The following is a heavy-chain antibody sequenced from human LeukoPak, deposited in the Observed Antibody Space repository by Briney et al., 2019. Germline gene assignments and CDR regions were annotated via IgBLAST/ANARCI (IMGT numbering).Heavy chain of an antibody. CDR1: GGSISSSASY. Sequence: SETLSLTCTVSGGSISSSASYWGWIRQPPGRGLEWVATIYSSGSSYYNPSLKSRVTISLDTSKNQFSLKLSSMTAADTAVYFCARGEAYYFDYWGQGTLVTVSS. CDR2: IYSSGSS. CDR3: ARGEAYYFDY. V-gene: IGHV4-39*07. J-gene: IGHJ4*02.